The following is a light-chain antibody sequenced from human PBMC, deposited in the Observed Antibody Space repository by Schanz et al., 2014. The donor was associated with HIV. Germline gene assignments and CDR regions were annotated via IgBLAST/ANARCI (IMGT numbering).Light chain of an antibody. Sequence: QSVLTQPPSASGTPGQGVTISCSGSSSNIGSNTVNWAPPPPGTAPQLLIYNNNQRPSGVPDRFSGAKSGTSASLAISGLQSEDEADYYCAAWDDSLNGPVFGGGTKVTVL. CDR2: NNN. V-gene: IGLV1-44*01. J-gene: IGLJ3*02. CDR3: AAWDDSLNGPV. CDR1: SSNIGSNT.